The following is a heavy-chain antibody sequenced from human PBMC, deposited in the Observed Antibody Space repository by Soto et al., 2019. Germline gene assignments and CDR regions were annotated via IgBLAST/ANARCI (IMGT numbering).Heavy chain of an antibody. CDR1: GFIFSKYG. CDR2: ISYDGDNE. CDR3: ATITICGGRTINESFQH. V-gene: IGHV3-30*03. J-gene: IGHJ1*01. Sequence: PVGYLRLSCAASGFIFSKYGMHWFRQAPGQGLEWVATISYDGDNEYYADSVKGRFTISRDNSKDTLYLQMNSLRDEDTAVYYCATITICGGRTINESFQHRGQGTLVTVSS. D-gene: IGHD3-3*01.